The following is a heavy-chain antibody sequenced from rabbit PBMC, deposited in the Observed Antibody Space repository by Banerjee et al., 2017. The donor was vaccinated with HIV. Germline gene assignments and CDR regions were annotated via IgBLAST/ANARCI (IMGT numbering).Heavy chain of an antibody. D-gene: IGHD6-1*01. CDR3: GRDRDGDAGYGSLAL. V-gene: IGHV1S40*01. CDR1: GFSFSNGYV. Sequence: QSLEESGGDLVKPGASLTLTCKASGFSFSNGYVMCWVRQAPGKGLEWIGCINSSSRNVVYASWATGRFTISKTSSTTVTLQMTSLTAADTATYFCGRDRDGDAGYGSLALWGQGTLVTVS. J-gene: IGHJ4*01. CDR2: INSSSRNV.